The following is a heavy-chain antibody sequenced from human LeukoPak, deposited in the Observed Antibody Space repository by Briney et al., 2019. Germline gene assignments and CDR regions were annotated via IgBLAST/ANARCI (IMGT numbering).Heavy chain of an antibody. V-gene: IGHV3-48*04. Sequence: PGGSLRLSCAASGFTFSSYSMNWVRQAPGKGLEWVSYISSSGSTMYYADSVKGRFTISRDNAKNSLYLQMNSLRVEDTAVYYCARLGSSWHPTDFDYWGQGILVTVSS. D-gene: IGHD6-13*01. J-gene: IGHJ4*02. CDR1: GFTFSSYS. CDR2: ISSSGSTM. CDR3: ARLGSSWHPTDFDY.